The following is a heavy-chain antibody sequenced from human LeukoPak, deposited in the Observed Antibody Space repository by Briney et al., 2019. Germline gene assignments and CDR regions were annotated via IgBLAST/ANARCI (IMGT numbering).Heavy chain of an antibody. Sequence: SETLSLTCAVYGGSFSGYYWSWIRQPPGKGLEWIGEINHSGSTNYNPSLKSRVTISVDTSKNQFSLKLSSVTAADTAVYYCASASGWYDWGQRTLVTVSS. J-gene: IGHJ4*02. CDR3: ASASGWYD. D-gene: IGHD6-19*01. CDR2: INHSGST. V-gene: IGHV4-34*01. CDR1: GGSFSGYY.